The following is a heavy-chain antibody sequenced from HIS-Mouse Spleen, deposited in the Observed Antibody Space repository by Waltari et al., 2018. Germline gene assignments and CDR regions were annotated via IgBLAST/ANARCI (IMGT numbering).Heavy chain of an antibody. CDR1: GFAFSRYC. CDR2: ISSSRSYI. Sequence: EVQRVESGGGLVQPGGSLRLSCAVSGFAFSRYCINLVRQAPGKGLEWVSSISSSRSYIYYANSVKGRFTISRDNAKNSLYLQMNSLRAEDTAVYYCASSIAAAGSFDYWGQGTLVTVSS. CDR3: ASSIAAAGSFDY. D-gene: IGHD6-13*01. V-gene: IGHV3-21*01. J-gene: IGHJ4*02.